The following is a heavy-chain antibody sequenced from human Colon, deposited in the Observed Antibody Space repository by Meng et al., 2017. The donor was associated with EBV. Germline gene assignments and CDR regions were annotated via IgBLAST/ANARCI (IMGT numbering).Heavy chain of an antibody. J-gene: IGHJ4*02. CDR2: ISTRSDYI. CDR1: GFTFNTDS. CDR3: ARDSSWLDY. D-gene: IGHD6-13*01. V-gene: IGHV3-21*01. Sequence: ELHLVEFGGGPGKPGGCLRMSCAASGFTFNTDSMNWVRQAPGKGLEWVSSISTRSDYIYYADSVKGRFTISRDNAKNSLYMQMNNLRAEDTAVYYCARDSSWLDYWGQGALVTVSS.